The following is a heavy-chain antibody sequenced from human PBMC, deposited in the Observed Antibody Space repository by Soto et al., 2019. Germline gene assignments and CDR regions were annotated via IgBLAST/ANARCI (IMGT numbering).Heavy chain of an antibody. J-gene: IGHJ5*01. D-gene: IGHD7-27*01. V-gene: IGHV4-30-4*08. Sequence: LSPTCTVSGSSINTSNYYWCWCRHPPVKGMEYIGYIYKSATTYYNPSFESRVAISVDTSKSQFSLNVTSVTAADTAVYFCARGRYCLTGRCFPNWLDSWGQGALLTVSS. CDR3: ARGRYCLTGRCFPNWLDS. CDR2: IYKSATT. CDR1: GSSINTSNYY.